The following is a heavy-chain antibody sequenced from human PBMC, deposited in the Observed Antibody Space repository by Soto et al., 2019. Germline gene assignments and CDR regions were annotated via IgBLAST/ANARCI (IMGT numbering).Heavy chain of an antibody. J-gene: IGHJ4*02. V-gene: IGHV1-2*02. CDR2: IDPKSGGT. Sequence: QLVQSGAEVKKPGASVKVSCKTSGPTFIAYYIHWVRQAPGQGLECMGWIDPKSGGTTYEQKFLGRVTMNMDASINTAYMELNRLTSDDTAVYYCARVSVDVPEWGQGTLLTVSS. D-gene: IGHD5-12*01. CDR1: GPTFIAYY. CDR3: ARVSVDVPE.